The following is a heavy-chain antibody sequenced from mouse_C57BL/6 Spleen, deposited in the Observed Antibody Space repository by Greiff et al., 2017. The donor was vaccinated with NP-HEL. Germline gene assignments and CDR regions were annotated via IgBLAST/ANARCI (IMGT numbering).Heavy chain of an antibody. CDR2: IRHKANGSTT. J-gene: IGHJ3*01. V-gene: IGHV7-3*01. Sequence: EVKLVESGGGLVQPGGSLSLSCAASGFTFTDYYMRWVRQPPGKALEWLGFIRHKANGSTTEYSASVKGRFTISRDTSQSILYLQMNSLRAEDSAAYYCARLGKDYDWFAYWGQGTLVTVSA. CDR1: GFTFTDYY. D-gene: IGHD2-4*01. CDR3: ARLGKDYDWFAY.